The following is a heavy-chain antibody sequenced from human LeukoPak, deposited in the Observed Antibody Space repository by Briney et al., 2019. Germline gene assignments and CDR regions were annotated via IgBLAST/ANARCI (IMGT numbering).Heavy chain of an antibody. D-gene: IGHD4-11*01. J-gene: IGHJ6*03. V-gene: IGHV3-21*01. CDR3: ARELLTYSNHKLGHYMDV. CDR2: ISSSSSCI. CDR1: GFTFSSYS. Sequence: PGGSLRLSCAASGFTFSSYSMNWVRQAPGKGLEWVSSISSSSSCIYYADSVKGRFTISRDNAKNSLYLQMNSLRAEDTALYFCARELLTYSNHKLGHYMDVWGKGTTVTVSS.